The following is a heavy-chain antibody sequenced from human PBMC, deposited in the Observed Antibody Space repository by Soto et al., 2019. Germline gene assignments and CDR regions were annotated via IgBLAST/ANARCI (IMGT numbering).Heavy chain of an antibody. J-gene: IGHJ4*02. CDR1: GFPFSDSA. D-gene: IGHD1-7*01. Sequence: EVQLVESGGGLVQPGGSLKLSCATSGFPFSDSAMHWVRQASGKGLEWVGRIRSKSHSYVTTFAASDKGRFTVSRDDSKNTAYLQMMSLKTADTAVYYCTRSVTGTTAHFDYWGQGTLVTVSS. V-gene: IGHV3-73*02. CDR2: IRSKSHSYVT. CDR3: TRSVTGTTAHFDY.